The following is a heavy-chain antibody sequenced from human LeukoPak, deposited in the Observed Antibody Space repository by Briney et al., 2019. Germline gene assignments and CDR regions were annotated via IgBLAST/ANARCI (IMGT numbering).Heavy chain of an antibody. D-gene: IGHD1-26*01. V-gene: IGHV3-21*01. J-gene: IGHJ4*02. CDR1: GFTFSASS. CDR2: IGPKGKNT. CDR3: ATIGEPHYFDQ. Sequence: GGSLRLSFAAPGFTFSASSIIWGRQAPGKGLEWVSSIGPKGKNTHYAASLKGRFTISRVNGRNSLYLEVDSLRAEDTAVYYCATIGEPHYFDQWGQGTLVTVSS.